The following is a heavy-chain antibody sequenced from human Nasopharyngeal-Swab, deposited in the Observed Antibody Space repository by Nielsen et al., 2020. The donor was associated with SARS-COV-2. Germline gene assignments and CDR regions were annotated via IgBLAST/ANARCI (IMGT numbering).Heavy chain of an antibody. CDR1: GGSFSGSY. CDR2: INHSGST. CDR3: ARNEFRSGYYGTAEYYGLDV. J-gene: IGHJ6*02. Sequence: SETLSLTCAVYGGSFSGSYWGWIRQPPGKGPEWIAEINHSGSTNYNPSLKSRVTISVDTSKNQFSLELISVTAADTAVYYCARNEFRSGYYGTAEYYGLDVWGQGTTVTVSS. V-gene: IGHV4-34*01. D-gene: IGHD3-3*01.